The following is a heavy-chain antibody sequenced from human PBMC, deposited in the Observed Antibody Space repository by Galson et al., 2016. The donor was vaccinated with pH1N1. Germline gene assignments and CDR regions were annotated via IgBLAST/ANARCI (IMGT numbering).Heavy chain of an antibody. CDR1: GGIFSSYS. J-gene: IGHJ3*01. Sequence: QSGAEVKKPGESLKISCKASGGIFSSYSFIWVRQTPGQGLEWMGRIIPVVGRTDYAQKFQGRVTFTADDSTSTAYLEVNNLKYEDTAVYYCASRVVRGLTEIWPWGQGTLVTVSS. CDR3: ASRVVRGLTEIWP. V-gene: IGHV1-69*11. D-gene: IGHD3-10*01. CDR2: IIPVVGRT.